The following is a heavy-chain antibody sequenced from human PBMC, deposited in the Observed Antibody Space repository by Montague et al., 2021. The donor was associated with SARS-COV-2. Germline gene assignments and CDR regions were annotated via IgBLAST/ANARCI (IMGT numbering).Heavy chain of an antibody. CDR2: TYYRSKWYN. V-gene: IGHV6-1*01. J-gene: IGHJ4*02. CDR1: GDSVSSNIAT. CDR3: ARIPVGSKYYFDF. Sequence: CAISGDSVSSNIATWNWIRRSPSRGLEWLGRTYYRSKWYNDYAESVKSRITIDPDTSKYQFSLHLNSVTPEDTAVYYCARIPVGSKYYFDFWGQGTLVTVSS. D-gene: IGHD2-2*01.